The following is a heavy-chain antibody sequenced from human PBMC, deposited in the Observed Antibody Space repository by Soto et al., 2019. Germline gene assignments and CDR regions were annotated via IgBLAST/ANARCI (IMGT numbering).Heavy chain of an antibody. CDR3: AKGLVAASGLQWFDP. CDR2: ISNSGSSS. J-gene: IGHJ5*02. D-gene: IGHD6-25*01. CDR1: GFTFSRYA. Sequence: GGSLRLSCTASGFTFSRYAMSWVRQAPGKGLEWVSTISNSGSSSYSADSVKGRFTISRDNSKNTLYLQMHSLRGEDTALYHCAKGLVAASGLQWFDPWGQGTLVTVSS. V-gene: IGHV3-23*01.